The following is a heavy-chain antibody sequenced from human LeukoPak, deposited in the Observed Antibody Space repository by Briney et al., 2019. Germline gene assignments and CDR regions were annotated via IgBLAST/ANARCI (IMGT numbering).Heavy chain of an antibody. CDR3: ARHPVVVEFDY. D-gene: IGHD2-15*01. Sequence: SETLSLTCTVSGGSISSYYWSWIRQPPGKGLEWIGSIYYSGSTYYNPSLKSRVTISVDTSKNQFSLKLSSVTAADTAVYYCARHPVVVEFDYWGQGTLVTVSS. V-gene: IGHV4-59*05. CDR1: GGSISSYY. J-gene: IGHJ4*02. CDR2: IYYSGST.